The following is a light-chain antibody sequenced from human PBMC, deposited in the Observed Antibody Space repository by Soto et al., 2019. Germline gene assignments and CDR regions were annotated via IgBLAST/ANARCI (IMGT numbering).Light chain of an antibody. J-gene: IGLJ2*01. CDR1: SSDVGGYNY. CDR3: ISYTFTSTVV. Sequence: QSAPTQPASVSGSPGQSITISCTGTSSDVGGYNYVSWYQQHQGKAPKIMIYDVTNRPSGVSNSFSGSKSGNTASLTISGLQAEDEADYYCISYTFTSTVVFGGGIKHTVL. V-gene: IGLV2-14*01. CDR2: DVT.